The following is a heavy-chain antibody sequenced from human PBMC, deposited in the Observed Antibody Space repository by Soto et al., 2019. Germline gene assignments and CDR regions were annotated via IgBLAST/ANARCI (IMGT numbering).Heavy chain of an antibody. CDR1: GGSFSTYA. V-gene: IGHV1-69*01. J-gene: IGHJ6*04. CDR2: IIPGFGTA. CDR3: ARSEGERATAKYYYYAVDV. Sequence: QAQVVQSGAEVKKPGSSVKVSCKASGGSFSTYAFSWVRQAPGQGLEWLGGIIPGFGTAGYAQRVVSRFSISAEDSTTTVYMEVSMLTSEDTAVYYCARSEGERATAKYYYYAVDVWGEATAVTVSA. D-gene: IGHD1-26*01.